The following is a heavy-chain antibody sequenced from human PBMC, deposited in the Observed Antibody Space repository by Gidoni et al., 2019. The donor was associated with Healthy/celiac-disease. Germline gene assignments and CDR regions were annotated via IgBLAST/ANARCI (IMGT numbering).Heavy chain of an antibody. D-gene: IGHD6-19*01. J-gene: IGHJ4*02. V-gene: IGHV4-59*01. CDR1: CCSISSYY. Sequence: QVQLQESGPGLVTPSETLSLTFTVSCCSISSYYWSWIRQPPGKGLEWIGYIYYSGSTNYNPSLKSRVTISVDTSKNQFSLKLSSVTAADTAVYYCARESVAVAGTFDYWGQGTLVTVSS. CDR2: IYYSGST. CDR3: ARESVAVAGTFDY.